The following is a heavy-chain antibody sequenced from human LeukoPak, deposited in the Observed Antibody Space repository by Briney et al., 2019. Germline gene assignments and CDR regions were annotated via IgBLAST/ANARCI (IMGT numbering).Heavy chain of an antibody. CDR3: ARGFRGGLVIIL. J-gene: IGHJ4*02. V-gene: IGHV1-8*01. CDR1: GYTFTSYD. CDR2: MNPNSGNT. D-gene: IGHD3/OR15-3a*01. Sequence: ASVKVSCKASGYTFTSYDINWVRQATGQGLEWMGWMNPNSGNTGYAQKFQGRVTMTRNTSISTAYMEPSSLRSEDTAVYYCARGFRGGLVIILWGQGTLVTVSS.